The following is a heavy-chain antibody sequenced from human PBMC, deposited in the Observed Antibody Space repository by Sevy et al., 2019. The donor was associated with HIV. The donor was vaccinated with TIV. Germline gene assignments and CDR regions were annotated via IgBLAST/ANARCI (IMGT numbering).Heavy chain of an antibody. V-gene: IGHV4-34*01. CDR2: INHSGST. D-gene: IGHD3-10*01. CDR3: AREGGSAFPYYYGSGSGAFDI. CDR1: GGSFSGYY. Sequence: SETLSLSCAVYGGSFSGYYWSWIRQPPGKGLEWIGEINHSGSTNYNPSLKSRVTISVDTSKNQFSLKLSSVTAADTAGYYCAREGGSAFPYYYGSGSGAFDIWGQGTMVTVSS. J-gene: IGHJ3*02.